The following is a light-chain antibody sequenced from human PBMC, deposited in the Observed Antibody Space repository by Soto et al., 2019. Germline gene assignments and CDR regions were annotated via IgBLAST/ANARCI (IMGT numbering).Light chain of an antibody. CDR3: QSYDSSLSGSI. CDR1: SSNIGAGYD. Sequence: QSVLTQPPSVSGAPGQRVTISCTGSSSNIGAGYDVHWYQQFPGTAPKLLIFGNGNRPSGVPDRFSGSKSGTSASLAITGLQAEDEAEYHCQSYDSSLSGSIFGGGTKVTVL. CDR2: GNG. V-gene: IGLV1-40*01. J-gene: IGLJ2*01.